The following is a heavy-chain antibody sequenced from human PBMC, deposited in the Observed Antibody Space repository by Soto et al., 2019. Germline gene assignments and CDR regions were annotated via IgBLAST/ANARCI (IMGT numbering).Heavy chain of an antibody. D-gene: IGHD2-15*01. Sequence: PGGSLRLSCAASGFTVSSNYMSWVRQAPGKGLEWVSVISGSGGSTYYADSVKGRFTISRDNSKNTLYLQMNSLRAEDTAVYYCAKTAYCSGGSCYLDYYYYYGMDVWGQGTTVTVSS. J-gene: IGHJ6*02. CDR2: ISGSGGST. V-gene: IGHV3-23*01. CDR1: GFTVSSNY. CDR3: AKTAYCSGGSCYLDYYYYYGMDV.